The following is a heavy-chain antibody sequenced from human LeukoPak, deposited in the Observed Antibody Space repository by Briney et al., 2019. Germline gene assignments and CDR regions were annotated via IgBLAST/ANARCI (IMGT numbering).Heavy chain of an antibody. CDR1: GGSISSGGYS. V-gene: IGHV4-30-2*01. D-gene: IGHD1-20*01. CDR2: IYHSGST. Sequence: SQTLSLTCAVSGGSISSGGYSWSWIRQPPGKGLEWIGYIYHSGSTYYNPSLKSRVTIPVDRSKNQFSLKLSSVTAADTAVYYCARESITGTPGWFDPWGQGTLVTVSS. CDR3: ARESITGTPGWFDP. J-gene: IGHJ5*02.